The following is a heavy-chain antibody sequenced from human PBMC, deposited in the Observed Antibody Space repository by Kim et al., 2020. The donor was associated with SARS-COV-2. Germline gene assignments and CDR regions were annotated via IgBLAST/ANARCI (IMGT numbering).Heavy chain of an antibody. V-gene: IGHV4-31*02. J-gene: IGHJ4*02. CDR2: GSH. Sequence: GSHYYHPPLKSRVTISVDTSKNQFSLKLSSVTAADTAVYYCAREETGYFDYWGQGTLVTVSS. CDR3: AREETGYFDY.